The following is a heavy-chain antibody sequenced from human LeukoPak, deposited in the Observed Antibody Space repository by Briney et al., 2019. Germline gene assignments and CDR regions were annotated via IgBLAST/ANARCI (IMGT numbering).Heavy chain of an antibody. V-gene: IGHV4-4*07. D-gene: IGHD3-10*01. Sequence: SETLSLTCTVSGGSISSYYWSWIRQPAGKGLEWIGRIYTSGTTHYNPSLKSRVTMSVDTSKNQFSLKLSSVTAADTAVYYCAREGKITMVRGVIRYYYMDVWGKGTTVTISS. CDR3: AREGKITMVRGVIRYYYMDV. J-gene: IGHJ6*03. CDR1: GGSISSYY. CDR2: IYTSGTT.